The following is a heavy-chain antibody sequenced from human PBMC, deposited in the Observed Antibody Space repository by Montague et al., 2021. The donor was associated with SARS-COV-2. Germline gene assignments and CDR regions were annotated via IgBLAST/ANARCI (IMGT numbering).Heavy chain of an antibody. V-gene: IGHV3-23*01. CDR1: GFTFRDSA. CDR2: ISYNGGST. Sequence: SLRLSCAASGFTFRDSAMNWVRQAPGKGLEWVSLISYNGGSTYYADSVKGRFTISRDNSNNTLYLQMNSLRAEDTAIYYCARDIEYSFWGQGTLVTVSS. J-gene: IGHJ4*02. D-gene: IGHD2/OR15-2a*01. CDR3: ARDIEYSF.